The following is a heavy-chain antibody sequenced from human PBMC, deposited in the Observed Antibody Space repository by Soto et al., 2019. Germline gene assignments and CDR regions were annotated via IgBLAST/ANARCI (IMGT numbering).Heavy chain of an antibody. J-gene: IGHJ4*02. CDR1: GGSFSGYY. CDR3: ARQHIVATIAGFDY. D-gene: IGHD5-12*01. V-gene: IGHV4-34*01. CDR2: INHRVST. Sequence: PSETLSLTCAVYGGSFSGYYWSWIRQPPGKGLEWIVEINHRVSTTYNPSLKSRVTISVDTSKNQFSLKLSSVTAADTAVYYCARQHIVATIAGFDYWGQGTLVTVSS.